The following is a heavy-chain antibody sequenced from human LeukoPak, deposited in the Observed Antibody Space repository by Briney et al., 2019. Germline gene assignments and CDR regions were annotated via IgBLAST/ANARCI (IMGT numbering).Heavy chain of an antibody. CDR2: ISSSSSYI. V-gene: IGHV3-21*01. D-gene: IGHD3-10*01. CDR1: GFTFSSYS. Sequence: GGSLRLSCAASGFTFSSYSMNWVRQAPGKGLEWVSSISSSSSYIYYADPVKGRFTISRDNAKNSLYLQMNSLRAEDTAVYYCARARGVPSWFDPWSQGTLVTVSS. J-gene: IGHJ5*02. CDR3: ARARGVPSWFDP.